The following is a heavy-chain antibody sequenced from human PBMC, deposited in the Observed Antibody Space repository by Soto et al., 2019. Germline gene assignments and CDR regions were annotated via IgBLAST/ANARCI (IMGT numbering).Heavy chain of an antibody. CDR2: ISTYDGNT. CDR3: ARDEEDANLMIVVLPGDY. V-gene: IGHV1-18*01. D-gene: IGHD3-22*01. J-gene: IGHJ4*02. Sequence: QVPLVQSGGEVKQPGASVKVSCKASGYRFSRYGINWVRQAPGQGLEWMGWISTYDGNTHYAKKFQDRVTMTIDTSTNTAYLELRSLKSDDTAFYDGARDEEDANLMIVVLPGDYWGQGTLVSVSS. CDR1: GYRFSRYG.